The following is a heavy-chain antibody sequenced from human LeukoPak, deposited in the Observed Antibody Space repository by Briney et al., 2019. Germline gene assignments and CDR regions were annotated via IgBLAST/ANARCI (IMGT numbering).Heavy chain of an antibody. CDR2: VYYSGST. CDR1: GVSISSYF. D-gene: IGHD2-2*01. Sequence: SETLSLTCTVSGVSISSYFWSWIRQPPGKGLEWSGYVYYSGSTNYNPSLKSRVTISVDTSKNQFSLKLSSVTAADTAVYYCARRVVVVPAAPEDAFDIWGQGTMVTVSS. J-gene: IGHJ3*02. CDR3: ARRVVVVPAAPEDAFDI. V-gene: IGHV4-59*08.